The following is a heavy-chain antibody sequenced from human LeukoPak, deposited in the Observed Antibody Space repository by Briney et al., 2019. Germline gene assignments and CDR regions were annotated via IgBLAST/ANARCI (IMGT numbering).Heavy chain of an antibody. Sequence: SETLSLTCTVSGGSISSGDYYWSWIRQPPGKGLEWIGYIYYSGSTYYNPSLKSRVTISVDTSKNQFSLKLSSVTAADTAVYYCARDHGVLPEPSLSLRGLEKPVDYWGQGTLVTVSS. V-gene: IGHV4-30-4*08. J-gene: IGHJ4*02. CDR1: GGSISSGDYY. CDR2: IYYSGST. D-gene: IGHD1-14*01. CDR3: ARDHGVLPEPSLSLRGLEKPVDY.